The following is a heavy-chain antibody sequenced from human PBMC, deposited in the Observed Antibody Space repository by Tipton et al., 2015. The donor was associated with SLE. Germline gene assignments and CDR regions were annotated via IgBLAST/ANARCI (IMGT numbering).Heavy chain of an antibody. CDR2: ISGSGGST. CDR1: GFTFSSYG. J-gene: IGHJ6*02. Sequence: SLRLSCAASGFTFSSYGMSWVRQAPGKGLEWVSAISGSGGSTYYADSVKGRFTISRDNSKNTLYLQMNSLRAEEMAVYYCAKEGKGYCSSTSCYRGSRGYYYYGMDVWGQGTTVTVSS. V-gene: IGHV3-23*01. D-gene: IGHD2-2*02. CDR3: AKEGKGYCSSTSCYRGSRGYYYYGMDV.